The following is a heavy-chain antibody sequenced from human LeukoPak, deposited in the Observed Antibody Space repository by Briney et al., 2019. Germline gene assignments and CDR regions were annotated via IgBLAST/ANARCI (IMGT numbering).Heavy chain of an antibody. CDR1: GGSISTYY. V-gene: IGHV4-59*01. Sequence: SETLSLTCSVAGGSISTYYSNWIRQTPGKGLEWIGHISNGNTDYNPSLKSRVTISVDTSKNQFSLKLTSVTAADTAVYYCARDKARSYGRYFDPWGQGALVIVSS. CDR3: ARDKARSYGRYFDP. D-gene: IGHD5-18*01. CDR2: ISNGNT. J-gene: IGHJ5*02.